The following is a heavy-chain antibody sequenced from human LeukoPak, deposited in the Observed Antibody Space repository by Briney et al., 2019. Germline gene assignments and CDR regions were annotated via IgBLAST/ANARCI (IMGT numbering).Heavy chain of an antibody. CDR1: GFTFSSYG. J-gene: IGHJ4*02. Sequence: PGGSLRLSCAASGFTFSSYGMHWVRQAPGKGLEWVAVISYDGSNKYYADSVKGRFTISRDNTKNSLYLQMNSLRPEDTTLYYCAKDSTTVITLGYFDYWGQGTLVTVSS. D-gene: IGHD4-17*01. CDR2: ISYDGSNK. CDR3: AKDSTTVITLGYFDY. V-gene: IGHV3-30*18.